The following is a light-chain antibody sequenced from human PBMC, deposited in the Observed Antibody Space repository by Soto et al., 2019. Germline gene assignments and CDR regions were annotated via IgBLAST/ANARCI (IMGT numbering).Light chain of an antibody. Sequence: EIVLTQSPATLSLSPGERATLSCRASHSVSRYLAWYQQKPGQAPRLLIYDASNRATGIPARFSGSGSGTDVTLTVSSLEPEDFAVYYCQQRAKWPITFGQGTRLEIK. CDR3: QQRAKWPIT. CDR1: HSVSRY. CDR2: DAS. J-gene: IGKJ5*01. V-gene: IGKV3-11*01.